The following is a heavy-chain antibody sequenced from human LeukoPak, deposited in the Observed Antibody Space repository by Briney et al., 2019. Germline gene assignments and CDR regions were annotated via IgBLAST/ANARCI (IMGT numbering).Heavy chain of an antibody. CDR1: GGSFSSGSYY. CDR2: IYTSGST. CDR3: ARLKKGFTFDY. J-gene: IGHJ4*02. V-gene: IGHV4-61*02. Sequence: SETLSLTCTVSGGSFSSGSYYWSWIRPPAGKGLEWIGRIYTSGSTNYNPSLKSRDTISVDTSKNQFSLKRSSVTAADTAVYYCARLKKGFTFDYWGQGTLVTVSS.